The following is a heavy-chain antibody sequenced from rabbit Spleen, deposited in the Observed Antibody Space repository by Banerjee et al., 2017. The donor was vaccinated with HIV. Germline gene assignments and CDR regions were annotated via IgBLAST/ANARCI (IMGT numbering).Heavy chain of an antibody. CDR1: GFSFSSSYY. Sequence: QSLEESGGDLVKPGASLTLTCTASGFSFSSSYYMCWVRQAPGKGLEWIACIDAGSGGNTYYASWAKGRFTISKTSSTTVTLQMTSLTAADTATYFCARDLTSVIGWNFNLWGPGTLVTVS. CDR3: ARDLTSVIGWNFNL. D-gene: IGHD1-1*01. V-gene: IGHV1S40*01. CDR2: IDAGSGGNT. J-gene: IGHJ4*01.